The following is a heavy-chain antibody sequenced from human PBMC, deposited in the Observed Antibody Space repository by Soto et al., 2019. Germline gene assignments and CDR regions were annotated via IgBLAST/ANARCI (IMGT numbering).Heavy chain of an antibody. V-gene: IGHV1-3*01. J-gene: IGHJ5*02. CDR2: INAGNGNT. D-gene: IGHD6-13*01. CDR1: GYTFTSYA. Sequence: ASVKVSCKASGYTFTSYAMHWVRQAPGQRLEWMGWINAGNGNTKYSQKFQGRVTITRDTSASTAYMELSSLRSEDTAVYYCARVRFFAAAAGTNWFDPWGQGTLVTVAS. CDR3: ARVRFFAAAAGTNWFDP.